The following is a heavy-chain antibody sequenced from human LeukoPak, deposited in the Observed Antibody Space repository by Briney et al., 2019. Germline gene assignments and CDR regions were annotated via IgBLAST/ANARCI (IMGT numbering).Heavy chain of an antibody. CDR1: GFSFDGDA. J-gene: IGHJ3*02. Sequence: PAGSLSLTCAASGFSFDGDANQGWLQDPGEGLLEGLGISWSSGSIGYAESVRGRFTISRDNAKNSLYLQMNSLRAEDTALYYCAKGRKRAITMIVVAALDAFDIWGQGTMVTGSS. CDR3: AKGRKRAITMIVVAALDAFDI. CDR2: ISWSSGSI. D-gene: IGHD3-22*01. V-gene: IGHV3-9*01.